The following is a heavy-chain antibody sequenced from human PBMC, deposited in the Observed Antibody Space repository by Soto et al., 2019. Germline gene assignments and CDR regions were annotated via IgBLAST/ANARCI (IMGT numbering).Heavy chain of an antibody. CDR3: ARRCGPLLKDAFDI. CDR1: GLTFSSYA. Sequence: GGSLRLSCAASGLTFSSYAMSWVRQAPGKGLEGVSAISGSGGSTYYADSVKGRFTISRDNSKNLMYLQMNSLRADDTAVYFCARRCGPLLKDAFDIWGQGTMVTVSS. J-gene: IGHJ3*02. D-gene: IGHD2-21*01. CDR2: ISGSGGST. V-gene: IGHV3-23*01.